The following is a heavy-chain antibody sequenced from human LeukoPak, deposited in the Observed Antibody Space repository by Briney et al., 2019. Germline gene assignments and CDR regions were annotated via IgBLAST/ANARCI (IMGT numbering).Heavy chain of an antibody. CDR1: GGSFSGYY. D-gene: IGHD1-26*01. V-gene: IGHV4-34*01. CDR3: ASIGSGSYFFDY. Sequence: PSETLSLTCAVYGGSFSGYYRSWIRQPPGKGLEWIGETNHSGSTNYNPSLKSRVTISVDTSKNQFSLKLSSVTAADTAVHYCASIGSGSYFFDYWGQGTLVTVSS. J-gene: IGHJ4*02. CDR2: TNHSGST.